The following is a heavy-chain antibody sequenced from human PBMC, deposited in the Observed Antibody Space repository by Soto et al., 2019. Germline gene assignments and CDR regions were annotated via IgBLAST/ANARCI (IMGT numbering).Heavy chain of an antibody. CDR3: ARAPARYSGYEPLGYFDY. J-gene: IGHJ4*02. CDR1: GGSISSGDYY. D-gene: IGHD5-12*01. Sequence: PSETLSLTCTVSGGSISSGDYYWSWIRQPPGKGLEWIGYIYYSGSTYYNPSLKSRVTISVDTSKNQFSLKLSSVTAADTAVYYCARAPARYSGYEPLGYFDYWGQGTLVTVSS. V-gene: IGHV4-30-4*01. CDR2: IYYSGST.